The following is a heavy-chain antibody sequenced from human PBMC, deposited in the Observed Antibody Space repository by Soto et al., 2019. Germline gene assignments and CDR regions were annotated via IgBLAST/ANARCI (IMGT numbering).Heavy chain of an antibody. Sequence: QVQLVQSGAEVKKPGSSVKVSCKASGGTFSSYAISWVRQAPGQGLEWMGRIIPIFGTANYAQKVQGRVTITADESTSTAYMELSSLRSEDTAVYYCARAASYGDYVHYYYYGMDVWGQGTTVTVSS. D-gene: IGHD4-17*01. V-gene: IGHV1-69*18. J-gene: IGHJ6*02. CDR1: GGTFSSYA. CDR3: ARAASYGDYVHYYYYGMDV. CDR2: IIPIFGTA.